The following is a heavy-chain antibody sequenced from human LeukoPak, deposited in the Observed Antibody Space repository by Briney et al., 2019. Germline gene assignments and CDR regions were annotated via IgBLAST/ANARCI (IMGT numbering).Heavy chain of an antibody. D-gene: IGHD6-13*01. CDR3: ATVPPPGYSSSWQWY. CDR1: GGTFSSYA. CDR2: IIPIFGTA. J-gene: IGHJ4*02. V-gene: IGHV1-69*13. Sequence: ASVKVSCKASGGTFSSYAISWVRQAPGQGLEWMGGIIPIFGTANYAQKFQGRVTITADESTSTAYMELSSLRSEDTAVYYCATVPPPGYSSSWQWYWGQGTLVTVSS.